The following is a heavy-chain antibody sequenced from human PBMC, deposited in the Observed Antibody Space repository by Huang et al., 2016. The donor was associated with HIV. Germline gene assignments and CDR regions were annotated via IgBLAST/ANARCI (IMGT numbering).Heavy chain of an antibody. V-gene: IGHV1-69*13. CDR3: ARPHYYDSSGYHWYFDL. Sequence: QVQLVQSGAEVKKPGSSVKVSCKASGGTFNTYAITWVRQAPGQGLEWMGGIIPMFGAAHYAQKFQDRGTITADESTSTTYMELSSLRAEDTAVYYCARPHYYDSSGYHWYFDLWGRGTLVTVSS. CDR2: IIPMFGAA. J-gene: IGHJ2*01. CDR1: GGTFNTYA. D-gene: IGHD3-22*01.